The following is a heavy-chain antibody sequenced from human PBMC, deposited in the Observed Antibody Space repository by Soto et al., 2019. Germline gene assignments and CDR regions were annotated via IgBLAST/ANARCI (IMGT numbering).Heavy chain of an antibody. V-gene: IGHV4-31*03. CDR2: IYYSGST. CDR1: GGSISSGGYY. D-gene: IGHD3-10*01. J-gene: IGHJ6*03. CDR3: ARGDYYGSGSYYGVYYYYYMDV. Sequence: SETLSLTCTVSGGSISSGGYYWSWIRQHPGKGLEWIGYIYYSGSTYYNPSLKSRVTISVDTSKNQFSLKLSSVTAADTAVYYCARGDYYGSGSYYGVYYYYYMDVWGKGTTVTVSS.